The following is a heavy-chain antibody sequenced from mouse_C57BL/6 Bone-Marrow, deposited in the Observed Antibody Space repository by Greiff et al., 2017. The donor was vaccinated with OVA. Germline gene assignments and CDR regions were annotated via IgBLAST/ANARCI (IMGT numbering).Heavy chain of an antibody. Sequence: VQLQQSGAELVRPGASVTLSCKASGYTFTDYEMHWVKQTPVHGLEWIGAIDPETGGTAYNQKFKGKAILTADKSSSTAYMELRSLTSEDSAVYYCTRRQLRPLDYWGQGTSVTVSS. CDR2: IDPETGGT. J-gene: IGHJ4*01. CDR1: GYTFTDYE. CDR3: TRRQLRPLDY. D-gene: IGHD3-2*02. V-gene: IGHV1-15*01.